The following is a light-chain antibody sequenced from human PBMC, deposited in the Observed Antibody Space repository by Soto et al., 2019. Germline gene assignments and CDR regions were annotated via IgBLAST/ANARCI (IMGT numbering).Light chain of an antibody. Sequence: EIVMTQSPATLSVSPGERATLSCRASQSVSSNLAWYQQKPGQAPRLLIYGASTRATGIPAKFSGGGSGTEFTLIISSLQSEDFAVYYCQQRSNWPITFGQGTRLEIK. CDR2: GAS. CDR1: QSVSSN. V-gene: IGKV3-15*01. CDR3: QQRSNWPIT. J-gene: IGKJ5*01.